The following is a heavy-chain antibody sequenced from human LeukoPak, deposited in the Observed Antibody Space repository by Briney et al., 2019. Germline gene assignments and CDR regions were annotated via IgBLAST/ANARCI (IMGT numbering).Heavy chain of an antibody. D-gene: IGHD5-18*01. CDR3: ARGYGGYSYGSLIDY. V-gene: IGHV4-59*12. CDR2: IYYSGST. Sequence: SETLSLTCTVSGGSISSYYWSWIRQPPGKGLEWIGYIYYSGSTNYSPSLKSRVTISVDTSKNQFSLKLSSVTAADTAVYYCARGYGGYSYGSLIDYWGQGTLVTVSS. J-gene: IGHJ4*02. CDR1: GGSISSYY.